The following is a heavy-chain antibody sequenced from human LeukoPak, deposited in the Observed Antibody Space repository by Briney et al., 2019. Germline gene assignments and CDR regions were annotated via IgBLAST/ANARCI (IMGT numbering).Heavy chain of an antibody. CDR2: INPNSGGT. CDR1: GYTFTGYY. J-gene: IGHJ1*01. Sequence: ASVKVSCTASGYTFTGYYMHWVRQAPGQGLEWMGWINPNSGGTNYAQKFQGRVTMTRDTSISTAYMELSRLRSDDTAVYYCASXXXDYYDSSGYYYEYFQHWGQGTLVTVSS. CDR3: ASXXXDYYDSSGYYYEYFQH. D-gene: IGHD3-22*01. V-gene: IGHV1-2*02.